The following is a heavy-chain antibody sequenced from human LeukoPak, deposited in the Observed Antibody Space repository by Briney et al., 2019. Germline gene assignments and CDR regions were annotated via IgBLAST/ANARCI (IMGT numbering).Heavy chain of an antibody. Sequence: SETLSLTCAVYGGSFSGYYWSWIRQPPGKGLEWIGEINHSGSTNYNPSLKSRVTISVDTSKNQFSLKLSSVTAADTAVYYCARDLSGFDYWGQGTLITVSS. CDR2: INHSGST. CDR1: GGSFSGYY. V-gene: IGHV4-34*01. J-gene: IGHJ4*02. CDR3: ARDLSGFDY.